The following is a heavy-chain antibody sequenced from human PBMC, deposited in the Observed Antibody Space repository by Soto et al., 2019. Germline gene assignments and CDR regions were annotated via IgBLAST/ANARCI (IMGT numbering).Heavy chain of an antibody. CDR1: GFTFSDYY. J-gene: IGHJ4*02. CDR3: ARDSVYYGDYELNYFDY. D-gene: IGHD4-17*01. V-gene: IGHV3-11*05. Sequence: QVQLVESGGGLVKPGGSLRLSCAASGFTFSDYYMSWIRQAPGKGLEWVSYMSSSSSYTNYADSVKGRFTISRDNAXNXXYLQMNSRRAEDTAVYYCARDSVYYGDYELNYFDYWGQGTLVTVSS. CDR2: MSSSSSYT.